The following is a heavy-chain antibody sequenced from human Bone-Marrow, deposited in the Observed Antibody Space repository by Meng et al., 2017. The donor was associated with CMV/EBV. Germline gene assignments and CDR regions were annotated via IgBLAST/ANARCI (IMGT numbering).Heavy chain of an antibody. CDR3: ATSGWYDVDY. V-gene: IGHV3-74*01. J-gene: IGHJ4*02. Sequence: LSCATSGFIFRSFWMHWVRQTPGKGLVWVSRINTDGRTTTYADSVGGRFTISRDSAKNTLYLEMNSLRADDTAVYYCATSGWYDVDYWGQGILVTVSS. CDR2: INTDGRTT. CDR1: GFIFRSFW. D-gene: IGHD6-19*01.